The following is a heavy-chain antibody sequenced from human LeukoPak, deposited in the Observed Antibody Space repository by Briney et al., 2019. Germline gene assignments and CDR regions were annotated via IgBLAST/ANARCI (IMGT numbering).Heavy chain of an antibody. J-gene: IGHJ4*02. Sequence: PGGSLRLSCAASGATFNSFWMSWVRQAPGKGLEWVSSINIGGGRTYYADSVKGRFTISRDNSKNTLYVQMNNLRVEDTAVYYCTATGGRCPGCYWGQGALVTVSS. D-gene: IGHD2-15*01. CDR1: GATFNSFW. V-gene: IGHV3-23*01. CDR2: INIGGGRT. CDR3: TATGGRCPGCY.